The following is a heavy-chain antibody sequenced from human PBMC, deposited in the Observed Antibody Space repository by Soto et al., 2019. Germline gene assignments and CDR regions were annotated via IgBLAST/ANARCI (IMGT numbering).Heavy chain of an antibody. J-gene: IGHJ3*01. V-gene: IGHV3-74*01. Sequence: WGSLRLPCAASGFTFSYYGMHWVRQAPGQGLLWVSRIHSDGSSTTYADSVKGRFTISRDNAKTPVSLQMNSRRVEDTGPYFYARGDRGAFDLWGQGTMVTVAS. D-gene: IGHD2-21*02. CDR3: ARGDRGAFDL. CDR2: IHSDGSST. CDR1: GFTFSYYG.